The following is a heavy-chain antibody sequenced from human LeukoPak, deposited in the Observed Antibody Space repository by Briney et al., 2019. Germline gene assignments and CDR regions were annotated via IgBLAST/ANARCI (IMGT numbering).Heavy chain of an antibody. CDR1: GGTFSSYA. J-gene: IGHJ4*02. Sequence: SVKVSCKASGGTFSSYAISWVREAPGQGLEWMGRIIPILGIANYAQKFQGRVTITADKSTSTAYMELSSLRSEDTAVYYCARDSVDTAIFDYWGQGTLVTVSS. D-gene: IGHD5-18*01. V-gene: IGHV1-69*04. CDR2: IIPILGIA. CDR3: ARDSVDTAIFDY.